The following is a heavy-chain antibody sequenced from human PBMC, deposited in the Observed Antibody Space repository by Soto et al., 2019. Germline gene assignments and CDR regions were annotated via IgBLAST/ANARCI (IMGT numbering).Heavy chain of an antibody. J-gene: IGHJ4*02. D-gene: IGHD6-19*01. CDR3: ARIGGWYDIDF. CDR1: GGSVSSGSFH. CDR2: IFYNGTA. V-gene: IGHV4-61*01. Sequence: SETLSLTCSVSGGSVSSGSFHWSWIRQPLGKGLQFIGSIFYNGTANYSPSLKNRVSISIDTSQSQFFLQLISVAAADTAVYYCARIGGWYDIDFWGQGSLVTVSS.